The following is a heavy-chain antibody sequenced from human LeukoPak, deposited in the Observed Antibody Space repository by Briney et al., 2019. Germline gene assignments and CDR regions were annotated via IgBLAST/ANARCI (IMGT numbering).Heavy chain of an antibody. Sequence: PSETLSLTCSVSGGSISSHYWTWIRQPPGKGLEWIGYFYYGGSSNYNSPLKSRVTMSVDTSRSRFSLELRSVTAADTAVYYCAKIWGASKYRSYWYFDVWGRGTPVTVSS. CDR2: FYYGGSS. CDR3: AKIWGASKYRSYWYFDV. D-gene: IGHD4/OR15-4a*01. V-gene: IGHV4-59*11. J-gene: IGHJ2*01. CDR1: GGSISSHY.